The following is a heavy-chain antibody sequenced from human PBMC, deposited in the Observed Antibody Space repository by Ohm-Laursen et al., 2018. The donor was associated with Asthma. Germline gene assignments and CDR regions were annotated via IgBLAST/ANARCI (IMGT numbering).Heavy chain of an antibody. CDR3: ATTQRYCSGGSCLIPNGP. Sequence: GASVKVSCKASGGTFSSYAISWVRQAPGQGLEWMGGIIPIFGTANYAQKFQGRVTITADESTSTAYMELSSLRSEDTAVYYCATTQRYCSGGSCLIPNGPWGQGTLVTVSS. D-gene: IGHD2-15*01. J-gene: IGHJ5*02. V-gene: IGHV1-69*13. CDR2: IIPIFGTA. CDR1: GGTFSSYA.